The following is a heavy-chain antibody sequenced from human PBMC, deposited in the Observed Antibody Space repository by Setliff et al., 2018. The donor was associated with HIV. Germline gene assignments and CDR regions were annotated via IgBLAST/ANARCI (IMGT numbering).Heavy chain of an antibody. D-gene: IGHD5-18*01. CDR2: IYYSGSA. Sequence: SETLSLTCTVSGGSIINYFWSWIRLPPGKGLQWIGYIYYSGSADYNRSLKSRVTISVDTSKSQVSLNLNSVTAADTAVYYCARSPGVDTNMAFDYWGQGILVTVSS. CDR3: ARSPGVDTNMAFDY. CDR1: GGSIINYF. J-gene: IGHJ4*02. V-gene: IGHV4-59*01.